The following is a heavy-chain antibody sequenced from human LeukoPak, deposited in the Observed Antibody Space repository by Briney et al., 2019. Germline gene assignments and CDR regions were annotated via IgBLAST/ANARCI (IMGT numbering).Heavy chain of an antibody. D-gene: IGHD1-7*01. V-gene: IGHV1-69*05. CDR3: ARGSSWNYIHYYYYMDV. CDR2: IIPIFGTA. J-gene: IGHJ6*03. Sequence: SVKVSCKASGGTFSSYAISWVRQAPGQGLEWMGGIIPIFGTANYAQKFQGRVTITTDESTSTAYMELSSLRSEDTAVYYCARGSSWNYIHYYYYMDVWGKGTTVTVSS. CDR1: GGTFSSYA.